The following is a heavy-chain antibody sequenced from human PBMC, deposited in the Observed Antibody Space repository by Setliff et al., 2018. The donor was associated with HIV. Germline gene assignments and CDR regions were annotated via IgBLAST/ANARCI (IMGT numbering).Heavy chain of an antibody. CDR2: INPNSGGT. Sequence: AASVKVSCKASGYTFDSYGISWVRQAPGQGLEWMGWINPNSGGTNYAQKLQGRVTMTTDTSTSTAYMELRSLRSEDTAVYYCARDSGVSSGWKNWFDSWGQGTLVTVSS. J-gene: IGHJ5*01. D-gene: IGHD6-19*01. V-gene: IGHV1-18*01. CDR1: GYTFDSYG. CDR3: ARDSGVSSGWKNWFDS.